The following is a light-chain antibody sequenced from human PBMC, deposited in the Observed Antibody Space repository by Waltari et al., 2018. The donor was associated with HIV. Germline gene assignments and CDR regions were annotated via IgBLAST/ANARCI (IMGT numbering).Light chain of an antibody. CDR3: GAWDDNLRGV. V-gene: IGLV1-47*01. CDR2: KNN. Sequence: QAVLTQTPSASASPGQKITISCSGSDSNIGSHYVYWYHQFPGRAPKLILYKNNQRSSGVPYRFSGSKSGTSASRTISGLRSEDEGTYFCGAWDDNLRGVFGGGTRVTVL. CDR1: DSNIGSHY. J-gene: IGLJ2*01.